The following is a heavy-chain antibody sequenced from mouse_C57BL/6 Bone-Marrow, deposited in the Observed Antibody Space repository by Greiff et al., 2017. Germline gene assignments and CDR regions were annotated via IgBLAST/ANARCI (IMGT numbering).Heavy chain of an antibody. D-gene: IGHD1-1*01. CDR1: GYTFTSYW. Sequence: QVQLQQPGAELVRPGTSVKLSCKASGYTFTSYWMHWVKQRPGQGLEWIGVIDPSDSYTNYNQKFKGKATLTVDTSSSTAYMQPSSLTSEDSAVYYCARPATVVDWYFDVWGTGTTVTVSS. CDR2: IDPSDSYT. V-gene: IGHV1-59*01. CDR3: ARPATVVDWYFDV. J-gene: IGHJ1*03.